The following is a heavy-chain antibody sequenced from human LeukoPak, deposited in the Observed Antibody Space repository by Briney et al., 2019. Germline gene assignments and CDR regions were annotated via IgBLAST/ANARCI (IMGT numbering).Heavy chain of an antibody. J-gene: IGHJ4*02. D-gene: IGHD3-3*01. V-gene: IGHV3-48*01. CDR3: ARGGDGFWSGTAFDY. CDR2: ISSSSSTI. Sequence: QPGGSLRLSCAASGFTFSSYGMNWVRQAPGKGLEWVSYISSSSSTIYCADSVKGRFTISRDNAKNSLCLQMNSLRAEDTAVYYCARGGDGFWSGTAFDYWGQGTLVTVSS. CDR1: GFTFSSYG.